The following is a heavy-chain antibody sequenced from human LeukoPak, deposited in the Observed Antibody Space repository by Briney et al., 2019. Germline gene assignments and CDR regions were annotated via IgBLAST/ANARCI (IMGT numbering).Heavy chain of an antibody. J-gene: IGHJ5*02. D-gene: IGHD6-13*01. Sequence: SETLSLTCTVSGGSLSSHYWSWIRQPPGKGLEWIGYIYYSGSTNYNPSLKSRVTISVDTSKNQFSLKLRSVTAADTAVYYCARAIAAAGTIGWFDPWGQGTLVTVSS. V-gene: IGHV4-59*11. CDR3: ARAIAAAGTIGWFDP. CDR1: GGSLSSHY. CDR2: IYYSGST.